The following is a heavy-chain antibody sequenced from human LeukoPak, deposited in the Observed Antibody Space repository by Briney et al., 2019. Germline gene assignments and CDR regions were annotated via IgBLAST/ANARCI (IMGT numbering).Heavy chain of an antibody. CDR3: ARFGELIWAAFDY. V-gene: IGHV4-59*12. CDR2: IYYSGST. D-gene: IGHD3-10*01. Sequence: SETLSLTCTVSGGSISRYYWSWIRQPPGKGLEWIGYIYYSGSTNYNPSLKSRVTISVDTSKNQFSLKLSSVTAADTAVYYCARFGELIWAAFDYWGQGTLVTVSS. J-gene: IGHJ4*02. CDR1: GGSISRYY.